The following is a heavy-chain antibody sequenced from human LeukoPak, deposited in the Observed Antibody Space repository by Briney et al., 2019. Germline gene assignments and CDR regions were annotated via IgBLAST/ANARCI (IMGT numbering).Heavy chain of an antibody. J-gene: IGHJ3*02. CDR1: GFTFSDYY. D-gene: IGHD3-22*01. Sequence: GGSLRLSCAASGFTFSDYYMSWIRQAPGKGLEWVSYISSSGSTIYYADSVKGRFTISRDNAKNSLYLQMNSLRAEDTAVYYCAREGTYYDSSGYYYRAFDIWGQGTMVTVSS. CDR2: ISSSGSTI. V-gene: IGHV3-11*04. CDR3: AREGTYYDSSGYYYRAFDI.